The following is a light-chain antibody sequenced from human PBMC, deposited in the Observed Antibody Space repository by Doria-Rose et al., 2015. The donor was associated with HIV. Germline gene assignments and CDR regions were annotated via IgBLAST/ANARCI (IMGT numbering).Light chain of an antibody. CDR1: GYNL. J-gene: IGLJ1*01. CDR2: KVS. CDR3: SSYSSGSTRYV. V-gene: IGLV2-14*03. Sequence: GYNLVSWYQQHPGKAPKLMIFKVSYRPSGVSARFSGSKSGNTASLTISGLQADDEADYFCSSYSSGSTRYVFGTGTEVTVL.